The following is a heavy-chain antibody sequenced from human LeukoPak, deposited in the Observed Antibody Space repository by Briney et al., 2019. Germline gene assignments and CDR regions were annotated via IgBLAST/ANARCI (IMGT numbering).Heavy chain of an antibody. Sequence: SETLSLTCTVSGGSLRSYYWNWIRQPPGKGLEWIGYISYSGSTNYNPSLKSRVTISVDTSKNQFSLKLSSVTAANTAVYYCARTYHYGSGSYFLFDFWGQGTQVTVSS. CDR3: ARTYHYGSGSYFLFDF. D-gene: IGHD3-10*01. CDR1: GGSLRSYY. J-gene: IGHJ4*02. V-gene: IGHV4-59*01. CDR2: ISYSGST.